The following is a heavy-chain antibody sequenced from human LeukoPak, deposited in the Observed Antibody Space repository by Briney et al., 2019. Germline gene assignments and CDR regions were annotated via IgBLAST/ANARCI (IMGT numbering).Heavy chain of an antibody. Sequence: ASVKVSCKASGYTLTDYYLHWVRQAPGQGLKWMGWINPNSGATHYAQSFQARVTMTRDTSIASSYMELTGLESDDTAVYYCARSSLNRNWFDPWGQGTLVTVSS. V-gene: IGHV1-2*02. CDR2: INPNSGAT. CDR1: GYTLTDYY. J-gene: IGHJ5*02. CDR3: ARSSLNRNWFDP.